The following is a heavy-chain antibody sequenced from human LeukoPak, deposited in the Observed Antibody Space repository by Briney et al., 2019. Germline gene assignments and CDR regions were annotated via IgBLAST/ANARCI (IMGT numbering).Heavy chain of an antibody. D-gene: IGHD3-22*01. V-gene: IGHV4-59*01. CDR1: GGFISSYY. Sequence: SESLSLTCTVSGGFISSYYWSWIRQPPGKGLEWIAFINYSGRTKYNPSLQCRVSISLDTSKNHFSLQLRSVIAAHTAVYYCARLLDYDNSGDPVTFDIWGEGTMVNVSS. CDR2: INYSGRT. CDR3: ARLLDYDNSGDPVTFDI. J-gene: IGHJ3*02.